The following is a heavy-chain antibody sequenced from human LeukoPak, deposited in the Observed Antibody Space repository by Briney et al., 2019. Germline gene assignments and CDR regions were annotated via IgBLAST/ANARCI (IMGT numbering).Heavy chain of an antibody. CDR1: GGSISSYY. Sequence: SETLSLTCTVSGGSISSYYWSWIRQPPGKGLEWIGYIYTSGSTNYNPSLKSRVTISVDTSKNQFSLKLSSVTAADTAVYYCARHEGRTYYDFRSGYYGGDWFDPWGQGTLVTVSS. V-gene: IGHV4-4*09. CDR3: ARHEGRTYYDFRSGYYGGDWFDP. D-gene: IGHD3-3*01. J-gene: IGHJ5*02. CDR2: IYTSGST.